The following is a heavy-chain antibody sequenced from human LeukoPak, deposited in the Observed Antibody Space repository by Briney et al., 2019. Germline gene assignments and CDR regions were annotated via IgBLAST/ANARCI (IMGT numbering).Heavy chain of an antibody. CDR1: GFTFSSYS. J-gene: IGHJ5*02. CDR2: ISSSDSYI. CDR3: ARGKYGSGSYSWFDP. D-gene: IGHD3-10*01. Sequence: GGSLRLSCAASGFTFSSYSMNWVRQAPGKGLEWVSSISSSDSYIFYADSVKGRFTISRDNAKNSLYLQMNSLRAEDTAVYYCARGKYGSGSYSWFDPWGQGTLVSVSS. V-gene: IGHV3-21*06.